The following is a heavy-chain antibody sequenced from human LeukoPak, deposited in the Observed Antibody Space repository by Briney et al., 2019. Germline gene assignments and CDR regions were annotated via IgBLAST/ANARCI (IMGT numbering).Heavy chain of an antibody. CDR3: AKDHPSDGWPTFEP. D-gene: IGHD2-15*01. V-gene: IGHV3-23*01. J-gene: IGHJ5*02. Sequence: GGSLRLSCAASGFTVNRRAMSWVRQAPGKGLEWLASITNNGGKTYYADSVKGRFIISRDESQNTVDLTMSSLRVEDTALYYCAKDHPSDGWPTFEPWGPGVLVTVSS. CDR1: GFTVNRRA. CDR2: ITNNGGKT.